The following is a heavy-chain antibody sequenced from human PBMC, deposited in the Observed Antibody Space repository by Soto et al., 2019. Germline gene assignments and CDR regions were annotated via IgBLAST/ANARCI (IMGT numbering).Heavy chain of an antibody. J-gene: IGHJ4*02. CDR3: ARGLSVTLFDN. D-gene: IGHD4-17*01. Sequence: QVQLQESGPGLVKPSQTLSLTCTVSGGSISTGGYYWTWIRQHPGKGLEWIGYIYYSGSTYYNPSHKSRVTISVDTSKNQFSLKLSSVTAADTVVYYCARGLSVTLFDNWGQGTLVTVSS. V-gene: IGHV4-31*03. CDR2: IYYSGST. CDR1: GGSISTGGYY.